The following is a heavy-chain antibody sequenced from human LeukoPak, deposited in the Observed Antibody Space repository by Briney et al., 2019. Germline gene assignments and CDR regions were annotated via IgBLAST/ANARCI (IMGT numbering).Heavy chain of an antibody. CDR3: ASPWQDIVVGPAADDAFDI. V-gene: IGHV1-2*02. D-gene: IGHD2-2*01. Sequence: GASVKVSCRASGYTFTGYYMHWVRQAPGQGLEWMGWINPNSGGTNYAQKFQGRVTMTRDTSISTAYMKLSRLRSDDTAVCYCASPWQDIVVGPAADDAFDIWGQGTMVTVSS. J-gene: IGHJ3*02. CDR1: GYTFTGYY. CDR2: INPNSGGT.